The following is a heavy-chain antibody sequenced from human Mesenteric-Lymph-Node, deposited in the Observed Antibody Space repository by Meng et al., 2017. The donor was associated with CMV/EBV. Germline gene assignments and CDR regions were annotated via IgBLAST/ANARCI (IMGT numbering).Heavy chain of an antibody. Sequence: GESLKISCAASGFTFSSNPMSWVRQAPGKGLEWVSAISGSGGNTYYTDSVKGRFTISRDNSQNTLYLQMNSLRAEDTALYYCVGRLDHWGQGTPVTVSS. CDR1: GFTFSSNP. V-gene: IGHV3-23*01. CDR2: ISGSGGNT. J-gene: IGHJ4*02. CDR3: VGRLDH.